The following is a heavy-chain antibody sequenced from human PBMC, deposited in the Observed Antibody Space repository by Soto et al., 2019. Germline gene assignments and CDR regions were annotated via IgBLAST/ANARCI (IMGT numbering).Heavy chain of an antibody. CDR2: INPSGGST. CDR1: GYTFTSYY. Sequence: QVQLVQSGAEVKKPGASVKVSCKASGYTFTSYYMHWVRQAPGQGLEWMGIINPSGGSTSYAQKFQGRVTMTRDTSTSTVYMELSSLRSEDTAVYYCARDRGVVVAATPSGMAVCGQGTTVTVS. CDR3: ARDRGVVVAATPSGMAV. V-gene: IGHV1-46*01. D-gene: IGHD2-15*01. J-gene: IGHJ6*02.